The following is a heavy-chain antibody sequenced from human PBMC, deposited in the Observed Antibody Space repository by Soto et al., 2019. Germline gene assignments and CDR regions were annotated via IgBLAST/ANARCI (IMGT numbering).Heavy chain of an antibody. CDR3: ARETTPGWFDP. J-gene: IGHJ5*02. Sequence: PSETLSLTCAVSGGSISSGGYSWGWIRQPPGKGLEWIGYIYHSGSTYYNPSLKSRVTISVDRSKNQFSLKLSSVTAADTAVYYCARETTPGWFDPWGQGTLVTVSS. CDR2: IYHSGST. D-gene: IGHD1-1*01. CDR1: GGSISSGGYS. V-gene: IGHV4-30-2*01.